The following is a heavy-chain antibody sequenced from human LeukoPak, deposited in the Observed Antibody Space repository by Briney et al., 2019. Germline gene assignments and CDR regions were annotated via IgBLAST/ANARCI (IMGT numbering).Heavy chain of an antibody. D-gene: IGHD6-13*01. J-gene: IGHJ4*02. CDR2: IKPDGSDK. Sequence: SLRLFRASSGFVFRTYCMTWVPHPPAKALECVTNIKPDGSDKYYVDSVRGRFTISRDNAKNSLYLQMNSLRDGDTAVYYCARAITFSGSRWANGYWGPGTVVTVSS. CDR1: GFVFRTYC. CDR3: ARAITFSGSRWANGY. V-gene: IGHV3-7*01.